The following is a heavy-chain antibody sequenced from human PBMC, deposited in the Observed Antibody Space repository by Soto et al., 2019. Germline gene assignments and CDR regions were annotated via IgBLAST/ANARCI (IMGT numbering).Heavy chain of an antibody. CDR3: ARDRALNGGAKYDYYYGMDV. Sequence: GGSLRLSCAASGFTFSSYAMHWVRQAPGKGLEWVAVISYDGSNKYYADSVKGRFTISRDNSKNTLYLQMNSLRAEDTAVYYCARDRALNGGAKYDYYYGMDVWGQGTTVTVSS. V-gene: IGHV3-30-3*01. CDR2: ISYDGSNK. J-gene: IGHJ6*02. D-gene: IGHD3-10*01. CDR1: GFTFSSYA.